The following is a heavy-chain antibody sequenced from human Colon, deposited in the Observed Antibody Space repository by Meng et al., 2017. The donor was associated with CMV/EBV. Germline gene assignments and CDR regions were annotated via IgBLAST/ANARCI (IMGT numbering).Heavy chain of an antibody. J-gene: IGHJ4*02. CDR3: ARDWGPTNWFADY. CDR1: GFTVSTNY. V-gene: IGHV3-21*01. CDR2: ISTRSSYI. Sequence: GESLKISCAASGFTVSTNYMNWVRQAPGKGLEWVASISTRSSYIYYADSVKGRFTISRDNAKNLLYLQMNTLGAEDTAVYYCARDWGPTNWFADYWGQGTLVTVSS. D-gene: IGHD3-10*01.